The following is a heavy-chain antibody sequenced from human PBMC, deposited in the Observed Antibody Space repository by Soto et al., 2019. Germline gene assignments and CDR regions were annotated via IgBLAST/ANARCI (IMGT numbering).Heavy chain of an antibody. V-gene: IGHV4-34*01. CDR3: ARFGGHTVTNDY. Sequence: QVQLQQWGAGLLKPSETLSLTCAVYGETFSGFSWSWIRQPPGKGLEWIGEINHSGSTNYNPSLESRXXMXGXXSKNQFSLKLTSLTAADTAVYYCARFGGHTVTNDYWGQGTVVTVSS. CDR2: INHSGST. D-gene: IGHD4-17*01. J-gene: IGHJ4*02. CDR1: GETFSGFS.